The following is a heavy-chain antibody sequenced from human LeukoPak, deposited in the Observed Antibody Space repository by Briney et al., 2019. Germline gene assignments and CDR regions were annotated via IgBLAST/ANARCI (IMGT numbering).Heavy chain of an antibody. Sequence: SQTLSLTCAVDGGSFSGYYWSWIRQPPGKGLEWIGEINHSGSTQSNPYLKSQGTISVDTSKSQFYMKLSSVTAADTAVYYCARVVYYDILTGYYKARWWFDPWGEGTLVTVSS. CDR3: ARVVYYDILTGYYKARWWFDP. CDR2: INHSGST. CDR1: GGSFSGYY. J-gene: IGHJ5*02. D-gene: IGHD3-9*01. V-gene: IGHV4-34*01.